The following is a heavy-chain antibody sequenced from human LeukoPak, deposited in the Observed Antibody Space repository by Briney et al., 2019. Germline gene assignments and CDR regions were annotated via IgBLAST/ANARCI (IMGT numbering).Heavy chain of an antibody. J-gene: IGHJ6*03. CDR1: GFTFTDYG. D-gene: IGHD4-17*01. V-gene: IGHV3-30*02. CDR2: IRYDGSNK. Sequence: GGSLRLSCATSGFTFTDYGMNWVRQAPGKGLEWVAFIRYDGSNKYYADSVKGRFTISRDNSKNTLYLQMNSLRAEDTAVYYCAKALRRYYYYYMDVWGKGTTVTVSS. CDR3: AKALRRYYYYYMDV.